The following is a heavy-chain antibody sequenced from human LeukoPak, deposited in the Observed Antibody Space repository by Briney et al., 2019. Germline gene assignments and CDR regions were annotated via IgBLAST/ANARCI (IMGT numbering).Heavy chain of an antibody. CDR3: ARQLSSGPLDFDY. J-gene: IGHJ4*02. V-gene: IGHV3-48*03. CDR1: GFTVSSYE. CDR2: ISSSGSTI. D-gene: IGHD6-19*01. Sequence: PGGSLRLSCAASGFTVSSYEMNWVRQAPGKGLEWVSYISSSGSTIYYADSVKGRFTISRDNAKNSLYLQMNSLRAEDTAVYYCARQLSSGPLDFDYWGQGTLVTVSS.